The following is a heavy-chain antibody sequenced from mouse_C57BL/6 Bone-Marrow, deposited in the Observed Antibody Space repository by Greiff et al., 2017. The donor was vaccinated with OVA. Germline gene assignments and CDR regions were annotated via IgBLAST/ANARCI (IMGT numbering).Heavy chain of an antibody. CDR2: ISYDGSN. J-gene: IGHJ1*03. CDR3: AREGNFVWYFDV. V-gene: IGHV3-6*01. D-gene: IGHD2-1*01. Sequence: DVKLQESGPGLVKPSQSLSLTCSVTGYSITSGYYWNWIRQFPGNKLEWMGYISYDGSNNYNPSLKNRISITRDTSKNQFFLKLNSVTTEDTATYYCAREGNFVWYFDVWGTGTTVTVSS. CDR1: GYSITSGYY.